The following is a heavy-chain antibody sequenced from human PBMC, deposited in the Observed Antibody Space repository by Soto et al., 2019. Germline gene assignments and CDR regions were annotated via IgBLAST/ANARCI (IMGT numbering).Heavy chain of an antibody. CDR2: IKSKTDGGTT. J-gene: IGHJ4*02. D-gene: IGHD3-3*01. CDR3: TTDGVDVLRFLEWLSDPILDY. V-gene: IGHV3-15*01. Sequence: GGSLRLSCAASGFTFSNAWMSWVRQAPGKGLEWVGRIKSKTDGGTTDYAAPVKGRFTISRDDSKNTLYLQMNSLKTEDTAVYYCTTDGVDVLRFLEWLSDPILDYWGQGTLVTVSS. CDR1: GFTFSNAW.